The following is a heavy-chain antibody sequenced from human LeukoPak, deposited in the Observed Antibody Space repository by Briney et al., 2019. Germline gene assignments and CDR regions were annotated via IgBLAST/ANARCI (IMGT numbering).Heavy chain of an antibody. CDR3: ARDRARIGAFDI. D-gene: IGHD1-26*01. CDR2: IIPIFGTA. CDR1: GGTFSSYA. Sequence: ASVKVSCKASGGTFSSYAISWVRQAPGQGLEWMGGIIPIFGTANYAQKFQGRVTITTDESTSTAYMELSSLRSEDTAVYYCARDRARIGAFDIWGQGTMVTVSS. V-gene: IGHV1-69*05. J-gene: IGHJ3*02.